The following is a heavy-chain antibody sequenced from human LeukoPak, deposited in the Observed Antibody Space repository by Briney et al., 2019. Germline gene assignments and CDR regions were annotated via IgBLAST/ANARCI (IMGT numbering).Heavy chain of an antibody. CDR1: GFTFSSYS. J-gene: IGHJ3*02. CDR3: ARGASVVAGSDNAFDI. D-gene: IGHD6-19*01. Sequence: GGSLRLSCAASGFTFSSYSMNWVRQAPGKGLEWVSSISSSSSYIYYADSVKGRFTISRDNAKNSLYLQMNSLRAEDTAVYYCARGASVVAGSDNAFDIWGQGTMVTVSS. CDR2: ISSSSSYI. V-gene: IGHV3-21*01.